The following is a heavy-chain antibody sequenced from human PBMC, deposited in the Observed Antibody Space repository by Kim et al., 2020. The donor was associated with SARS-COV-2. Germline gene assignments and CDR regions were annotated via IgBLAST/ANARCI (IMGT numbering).Heavy chain of an antibody. Sequence: SQTLSLSCAISGDSVSSSRAAWNWIRKSPARGLEWLGRTYYRSNWYSDYEVSVRSRITINPDTSRNQFSLQLNSVTPEDTAVYFCARGALGPIDPSLNHVDYWGQGTLVTVSS. CDR2: TYYRSNWYS. V-gene: IGHV6-1*01. CDR3: ARGALGPIDPSLNHVDY. J-gene: IGHJ4*02. D-gene: IGHD1-26*01. CDR1: GDSVSSSRAA.